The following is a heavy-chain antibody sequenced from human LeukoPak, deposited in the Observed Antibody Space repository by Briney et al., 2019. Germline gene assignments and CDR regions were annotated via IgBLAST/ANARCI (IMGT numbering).Heavy chain of an antibody. V-gene: IGHV3-48*04. Sequence: GGSLRISRAASGFTFSSYSMNWVRQAPGKGLEWVSYISSSSSTIYYADSVKGRFTISRDNAKNSLYLQMNSLRAEDTAVYYCARGSGSMYYDYWGQGTLVTVSS. CDR2: ISSSSSTI. D-gene: IGHD3-10*01. CDR1: GFTFSSYS. CDR3: ARGSGSMYYDY. J-gene: IGHJ4*02.